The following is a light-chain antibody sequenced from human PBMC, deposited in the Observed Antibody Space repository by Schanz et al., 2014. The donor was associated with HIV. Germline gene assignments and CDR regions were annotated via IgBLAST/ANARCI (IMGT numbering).Light chain of an antibody. J-gene: IGKJ1*01. CDR3: QQYGTSPKT. CDR2: GAS. V-gene: IGKV3-20*01. Sequence: EIVLTQSPGTLSLSPGERATLSCRASQSVSSSYIAWYQQNPGQTPRLLIYGASSRATGVPNRFSGSGSGTDFTLTISRLEPEDFAVYYCQQYGTSPKTFGQGTKVEIK. CDR1: QSVSSSY.